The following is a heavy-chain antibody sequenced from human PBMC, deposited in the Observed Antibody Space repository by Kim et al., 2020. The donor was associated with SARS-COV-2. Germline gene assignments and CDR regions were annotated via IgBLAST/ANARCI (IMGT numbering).Heavy chain of an antibody. CDR3: ARDHGEDYYYYGMDV. CDR1: GGTFSSYA. CDR2: IIPILGIA. V-gene: IGHV1-69*04. D-gene: IGHD4-17*01. Sequence: SVKVSCKASGGTFSSYAISWVRQAPGQGLELMGRIIPILGIANYAQKFQGRVTITADKSTSTAYMELSSLRSEDTAVYYCARDHGEDYYYYGMDVWGQGTTVTVSS. J-gene: IGHJ6*02.